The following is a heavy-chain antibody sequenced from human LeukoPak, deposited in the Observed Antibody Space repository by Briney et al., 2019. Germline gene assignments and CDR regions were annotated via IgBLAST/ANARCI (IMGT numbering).Heavy chain of an antibody. CDR2: IIPIFGAS. CDR3: ARDGGSSWYTSGYDY. Sequence: SVKVSCKASGGTFSSYAISWVRQAPGQGLEWMGRIIPIFGASNYAQKFQGRVTITADESASTAYMELSSLRSEDTAVYYCARDGGSSWYTSGYDYWGQGTLVTVSS. V-gene: IGHV1-69*01. CDR1: GGTFSSYA. J-gene: IGHJ4*02. D-gene: IGHD6-13*01.